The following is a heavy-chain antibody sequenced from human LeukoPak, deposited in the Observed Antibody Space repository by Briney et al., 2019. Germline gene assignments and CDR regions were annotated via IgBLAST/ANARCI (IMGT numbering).Heavy chain of an antibody. CDR2: ITYDGSTK. Sequence: GGSLRLSCAASGFTFAGYTMHWVRQAPGKGLEWATLITYDGSTKYYADSVKGRFTISRDNSKNRLYLQMNSLRVDDTAVYYFSRGRPHCNYYWGQGTLVTVSS. D-gene: IGHD2/OR15-2a*01. J-gene: IGHJ4*02. CDR3: SRGRPHCNYY. CDR1: GFTFAGYT. V-gene: IGHV3-30*04.